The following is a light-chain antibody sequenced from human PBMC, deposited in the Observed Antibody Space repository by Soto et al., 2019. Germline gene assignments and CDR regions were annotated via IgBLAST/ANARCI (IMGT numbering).Light chain of an antibody. CDR3: AALVESLGADV. CDR1: NSNIGTNT. J-gene: IGLJ1*01. CDR2: TNN. Sequence: QYLLTQPPSASATPGQRVTISCSGSNSNIGTNTVNWYQQLPGTTPRLLIYTNNQRPSGVPQRFSGSKTGTSPSLAIGGLQSEDGADYYCAALVESLGADVFGTGTKLTVL. V-gene: IGLV1-44*01.